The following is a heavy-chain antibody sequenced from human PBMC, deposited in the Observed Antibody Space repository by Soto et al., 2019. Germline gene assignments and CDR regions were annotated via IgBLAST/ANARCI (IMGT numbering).Heavy chain of an antibody. Sequence: QVQLVQSGAEVKKPGSSVKVSCKASGGTFSSYTISWVRQAPGQGLEWMGRIIPILGIANYAQKFQGRVTITADKSTRTAYMELSSLRSEDTAVCYCASLTYYYGSGSDGRIDYWGQGTLVSVSS. CDR1: GGTFSSYT. D-gene: IGHD3-10*01. CDR3: ASLTYYYGSGSDGRIDY. J-gene: IGHJ4*02. V-gene: IGHV1-69*02. CDR2: IIPILGIA.